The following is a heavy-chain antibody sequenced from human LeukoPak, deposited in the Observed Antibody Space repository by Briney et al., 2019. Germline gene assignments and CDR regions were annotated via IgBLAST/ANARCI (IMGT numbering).Heavy chain of an antibody. V-gene: IGHV1-69*01. CDR2: IIPIFGTA. CDR1: GGTFSSYA. Sequence: GSSVKVSCKASGGTFSSYAISWVRQAPEQGLEWMGGIIPIFGTANYAQKFQGRVTITADESTSTAYMELSSLRSEDTAVYYCARDPITVTTGGRYYYYGMDVWGKGTTVTVSS. CDR3: ARDPITVTTGGRYYYYGMDV. D-gene: IGHD4-11*01. J-gene: IGHJ6*04.